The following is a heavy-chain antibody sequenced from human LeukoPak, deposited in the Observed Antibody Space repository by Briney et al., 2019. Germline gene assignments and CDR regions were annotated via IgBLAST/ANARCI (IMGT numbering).Heavy chain of an antibody. V-gene: IGHV4-39*01. CDR2: IYYNGST. J-gene: IGHJ4*02. D-gene: IGHD3-10*01. Sequence: SETLSLTCTVSGGSISSSSYYWGWIRQPPGKGLEWIGSIYYNGSTYYNPSLKSRVTISVDTSKNQFSLKLSSVTAADTAVYYCARSGRDSDYWGQGTLVTVSS. CDR3: ARSGRDSDY. CDR1: GGSISSSSYY.